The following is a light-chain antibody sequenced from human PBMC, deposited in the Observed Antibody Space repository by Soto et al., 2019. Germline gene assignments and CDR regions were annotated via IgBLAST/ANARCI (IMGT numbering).Light chain of an antibody. CDR3: QQYDSVPWT. CDR1: QSIDSW. V-gene: IGKV1-5*03. J-gene: IGKJ1*01. CDR2: KAS. Sequence: DIQMTQSPSTLSAFVGDRVTITCRASQSIDSWLAWYQQKAGKAPKLLMYKASSLESGVSSRFSGSGSGTEFSLTISSLQPDEFATYYCQQYDSVPWTFGQGTKVEIK.